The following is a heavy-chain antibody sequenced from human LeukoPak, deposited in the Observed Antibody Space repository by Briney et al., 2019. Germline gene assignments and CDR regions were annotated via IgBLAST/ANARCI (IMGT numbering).Heavy chain of an antibody. CDR1: GGSFSGYF. J-gene: IGHJ4*02. CDR2: ITPSGST. V-gene: IGHV4-34*01. D-gene: IGHD4-11*01. CDR3: ARGTVTPSYFDF. Sequence: SGTLSLTCVVYGGSFSGYFWSWIRQPPGKGLEWIGEITPSGSTNCNPSLKSRVTISLDSSKNLFSLKLSSVTAADTAVYYCARGTVTPSYFDFWGRGTLVTVSS.